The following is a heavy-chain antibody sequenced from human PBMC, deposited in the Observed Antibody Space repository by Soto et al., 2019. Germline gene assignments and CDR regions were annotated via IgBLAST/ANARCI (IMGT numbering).Heavy chain of an antibody. CDR2: IYHSGST. D-gene: IGHD2-2*01. Sequence: SETLSLTCAVSGGSISSSNWWSWVRQPPGKGLEWIGEIYHSGSTNYNPSLKSRVTISVDKSKNQFSLKLSSVTAADTAVYYCARWARVPAAMGEYYGMDVWGQGTTVTVSS. CDR3: ARWARVPAAMGEYYGMDV. V-gene: IGHV4-4*02. CDR1: GGSISSSNW. J-gene: IGHJ6*02.